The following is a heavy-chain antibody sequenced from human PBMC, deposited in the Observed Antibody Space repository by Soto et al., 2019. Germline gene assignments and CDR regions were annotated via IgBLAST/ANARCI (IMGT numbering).Heavy chain of an antibody. CDR2: IKSKTDGGTT. CDR1: GFTFSNAW. V-gene: IGHV3-15*01. J-gene: IGHJ4*02. Sequence: GGSLRLSCAASGFTFSNAWMSWVRQAPGKGLEWVGRIKSKTDGGTTDYAAPVKGRFTISRDDSKNTLYLQMNSLKTEDTAVYYCTTDINIVATIPSNYWGQGTLVTVSS. D-gene: IGHD5-12*01. CDR3: TTDINIVATIPSNY.